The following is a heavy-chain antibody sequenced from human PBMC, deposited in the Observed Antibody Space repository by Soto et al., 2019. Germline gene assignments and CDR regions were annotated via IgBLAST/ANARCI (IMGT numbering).Heavy chain of an antibody. CDR2: IKQDGSEK. J-gene: IGHJ6*02. D-gene: IGHD6-13*01. CDR1: GFTFSSYW. V-gene: IGHV3-7*04. CDR3: ARARQQLALYYYYYYGMDV. Sequence: PGGSLRLSCAASGFTFSSYWMSWVRQAPGKGLEWVANIKQDGSEKYYVDSVKGRFTISRDNAKNSLYLQMNSLRAEDTAVYYCARARQQLALYYYYYYGMDVWGQGTTVTVSS.